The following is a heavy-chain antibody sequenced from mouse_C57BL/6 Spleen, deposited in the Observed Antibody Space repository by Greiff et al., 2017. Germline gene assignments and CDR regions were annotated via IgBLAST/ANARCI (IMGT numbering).Heavy chain of an antibody. Sequence: VQLKESGAELVRPGASVKLSCPASGFNIKDDYLHWVKQRPEQGLEWIGWIAPENGAPEYASLFQGKATITAETSANTAYLQLSSLTSEDTAVYDCTTGGLRRADDWGQCTTRTVAS. CDR2: IAPENGAP. CDR1: GFNIKDDY. CDR3: TTGGLRRADD. D-gene: IGHD2-4*01. V-gene: IGHV14-4*01. J-gene: IGHJ2*01.